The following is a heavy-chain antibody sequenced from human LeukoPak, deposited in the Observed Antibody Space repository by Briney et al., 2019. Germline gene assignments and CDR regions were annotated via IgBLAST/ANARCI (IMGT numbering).Heavy chain of an antibody. V-gene: IGHV3-21*01. J-gene: IGHJ4*02. D-gene: IGHD5-24*01. CDR3: ARGSDGYNPRSDFDY. CDR1: GFTFSSYS. Sequence: PGGSLRLSCAASGFTFSSYSMNWVRQAPGKGLEWASSISSSSSYIYYADSVKGRFTISRDNAKNSLYLQMNSLRAEDTAVYYCARGSDGYNPRSDFDYWGQGTLVTVSS. CDR2: ISSSSSYI.